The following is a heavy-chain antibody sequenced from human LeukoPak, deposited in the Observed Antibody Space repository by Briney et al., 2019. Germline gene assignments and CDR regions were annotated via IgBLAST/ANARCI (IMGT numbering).Heavy chain of an antibody. CDR2: ISYDGSSK. CDR1: GFTFSSYG. J-gene: IGHJ4*02. D-gene: IGHD5-24*01. V-gene: IGHV3-30*18. Sequence: GGSLRPSCAPFGFTFSSYGMHWVRQAPGKGLEWVAVISYDGSSKYYADSVKGRFTISRDNSKNTLYLQMNSLRAEDTAVYYWAKGGGGRWLHYFDYWGQGTLVTVSS. CDR3: AKGGGGRWLHYFDY.